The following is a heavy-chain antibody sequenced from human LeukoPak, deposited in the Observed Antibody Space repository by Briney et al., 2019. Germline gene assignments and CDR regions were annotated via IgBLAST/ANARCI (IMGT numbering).Heavy chain of an antibody. CDR3: ARARDFWSGADAFDI. V-gene: IGHV4-59*01. J-gene: IGHJ3*02. D-gene: IGHD3-3*01. Sequence: SETLSLTCTVSGGSISSYYWSWIRQPPGKGLEWIGSIYYSGSTNYNPSLKSRVTISVDTSKNQFSLKLSSVTAADTAVYYCARARDFWSGADAFDIWGQGTMVTVSS. CDR1: GGSISSYY. CDR2: IYYSGST.